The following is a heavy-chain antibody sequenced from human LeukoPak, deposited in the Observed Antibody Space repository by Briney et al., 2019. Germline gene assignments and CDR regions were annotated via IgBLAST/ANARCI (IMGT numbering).Heavy chain of an antibody. CDR2: ISYDGSNK. CDR1: GFAFSSYG. V-gene: IGHV3-30*18. D-gene: IGHD6-19*01. Sequence: GGSLRLSCAASGFAFSSYGMHWVRQAPGKGLEWVAVISYDGSNKYYADSVKGRFTISRDNSKNTLYLQMNSLRAEDTAVYYCAKDRVAVAGPYDYWGQGTLVTVSS. CDR3: AKDRVAVAGPYDY. J-gene: IGHJ4*02.